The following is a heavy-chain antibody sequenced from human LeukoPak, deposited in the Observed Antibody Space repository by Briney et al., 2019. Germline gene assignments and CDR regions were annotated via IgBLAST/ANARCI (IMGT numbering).Heavy chain of an antibody. CDR3: ARVAGWHWFDP. Sequence: GGSLRLSCAASGFTFSSYDMTWVRQAPGRGLEWVSSIRPSGDSTYYGDSVKGRSTISRDNSKNTVYLQMNNMRVDDTAVYYCARVAGWHWFDPWGQGTLVTVSS. V-gene: IGHV3-23*01. J-gene: IGHJ5*02. D-gene: IGHD6-19*01. CDR2: IRPSGDST. CDR1: GFTFSSYD.